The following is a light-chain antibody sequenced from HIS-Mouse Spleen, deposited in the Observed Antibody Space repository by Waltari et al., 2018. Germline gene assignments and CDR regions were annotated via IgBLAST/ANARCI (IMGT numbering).Light chain of an antibody. J-gene: IGLJ3*02. V-gene: IGLV3-25*03. CDR1: ALPKQY. CDR3: QSADSSGTYPEV. Sequence: SYELTQPPSVSVSPGQTARITCSGDALPKQYASWYQQKPGQAPVLVIYKDSERPSGIPERFSGSSSGTTVTLTISGVQAEDEADYYCQSADSSGTYPEVFGGGTKLTVL. CDR2: KDS.